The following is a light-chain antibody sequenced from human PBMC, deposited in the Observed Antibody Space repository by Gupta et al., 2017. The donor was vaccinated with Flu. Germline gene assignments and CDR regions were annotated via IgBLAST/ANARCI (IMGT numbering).Light chain of an antibody. CDR1: SSNIGSIT. Sequence: QSALTQSPSASGTPAHTVTIAGSGSSSNIGSITQNWCQQPPGPVPKPHTYSNNQRPSGVPDRVSGSRSGTSASLAITGLQAEDEAEYDCAAWDDSLNGYVFGTGTKVTVL. CDR2: SNN. V-gene: IGLV1-44*01. J-gene: IGLJ1*01. CDR3: AAWDDSLNGYV.